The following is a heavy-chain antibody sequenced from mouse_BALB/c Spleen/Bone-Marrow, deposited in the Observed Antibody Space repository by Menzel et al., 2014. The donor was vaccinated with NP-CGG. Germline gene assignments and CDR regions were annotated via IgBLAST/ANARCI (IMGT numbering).Heavy chain of an antibody. CDR1: GFSLTSYG. CDR3: ARNSHYYGYYYAMDY. J-gene: IGHJ4*01. CDR2: IWSGGST. V-gene: IGHV2-2*02. D-gene: IGHD1-2*01. Sequence: VKLVESGPGLVQPSQSLSITCTVSGFSLTSYGVHWVRQSPGKGLEWLGVIWSGGSTDYNAAFISRLSISKDNSKSQVFFKMNSLRANDTAIYYCARNSHYYGYYYAMDYWGQGTSVTVSS.